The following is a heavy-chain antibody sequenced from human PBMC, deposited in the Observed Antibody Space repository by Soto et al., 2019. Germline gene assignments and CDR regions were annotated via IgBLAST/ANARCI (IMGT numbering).Heavy chain of an antibody. Sequence: QGKLVQSGPEVKKPGASVKVSCTASGYSFSGYDITWVRQAPGQGLEWLGWVSTSIRSTMSAEKLQGRLTMTTDTSTTTVYMELRGLTSGDTAVYYCARDSGAALYGEDALDIWGQGTMVSVSS. CDR2: VSTSIRST. CDR1: GYSFSGYD. J-gene: IGHJ3*02. CDR3: ARDSGAALYGEDALDI. D-gene: IGHD3-10*01. V-gene: IGHV1-18*04.